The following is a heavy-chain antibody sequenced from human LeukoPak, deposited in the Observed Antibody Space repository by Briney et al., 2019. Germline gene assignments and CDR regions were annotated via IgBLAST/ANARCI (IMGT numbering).Heavy chain of an antibody. V-gene: IGHV4-34*01. CDR3: ARRGYSGYDPPESYYYMDV. CDR2: INHSGST. CDR1: GGFFSGYY. D-gene: IGHD5-12*01. J-gene: IGHJ6*03. Sequence: SETLSLTCAVYGGFFSGYYWTWIRQPPGKGLEWIGEINHSGSTNYNPSLKSRVTISVDTSKNQFSLKLSSVTAADTAAYYCARRGYSGYDPPESYYYMDVWGKGTTVTISS.